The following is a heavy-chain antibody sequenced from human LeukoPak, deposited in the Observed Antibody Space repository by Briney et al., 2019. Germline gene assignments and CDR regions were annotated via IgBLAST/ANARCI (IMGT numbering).Heavy chain of an antibody. Sequence: GGSLRLPCAASGFTFSTYSMNWVRQAPGKGLEWVSSISSGSSYIYYADSVKGRFTISRDNAKNSLYLQMNSLRAEDTAVYYCARDLGGVAAAGTILHWGQGTLVTVSS. J-gene: IGHJ4*02. V-gene: IGHV3-21*01. CDR3: ARDLGGVAAAGTILH. D-gene: IGHD6-13*01. CDR2: ISSGSSYI. CDR1: GFTFSTYS.